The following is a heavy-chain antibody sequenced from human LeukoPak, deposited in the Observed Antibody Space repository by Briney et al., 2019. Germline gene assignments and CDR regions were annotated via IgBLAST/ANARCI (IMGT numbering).Heavy chain of an antibody. CDR3: ARDKYGDYVIDY. J-gene: IGHJ4*02. Sequence: GGSLRPSCAASGFTFSSYSMNWVRQAPGKGLEWVSSISSSSSYIYYADSVKGRFTISRDNAKNSLYLQMNSLRAEDTAVYYCARDKYGDYVIDYWGQGTLVTVSS. D-gene: IGHD4-17*01. CDR2: ISSSSSYI. V-gene: IGHV3-21*01. CDR1: GFTFSSYS.